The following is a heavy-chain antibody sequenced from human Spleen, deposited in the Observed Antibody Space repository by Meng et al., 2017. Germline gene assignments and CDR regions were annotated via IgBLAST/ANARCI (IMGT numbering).Heavy chain of an antibody. V-gene: IGHV3-11*01. D-gene: IGHD1-14*01. Sequence: QVELGESGGRLGQPGGSLRLSCAASGFTFSDYDMTWIRQAPGKGLEWVSYISTGGSTIYYADSVKGRFTISRDNAKNSLYLQMNSLRAEDTAVYYCARGYGYFQHWGQGTLVTVSS. J-gene: IGHJ1*01. CDR3: ARGYGYFQH. CDR1: GFTFSDYD. CDR2: ISTGGSTI.